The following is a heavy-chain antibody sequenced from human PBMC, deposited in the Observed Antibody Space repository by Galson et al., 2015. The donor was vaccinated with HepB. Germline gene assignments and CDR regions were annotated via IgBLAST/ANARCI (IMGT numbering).Heavy chain of an antibody. CDR2: IYYSGST. Sequence: SETLSLTCTVSGGSISSSSHYWGWIRQPPGKGLEWIGSIYYSGSTYYNPSLKSRVTISVDTSKNQFSLKLSSVTAADTAVYYCARLAHDFWRGWVDYWGQGTLVTVSS. J-gene: IGHJ4*02. CDR3: ARLAHDFWRGWVDY. V-gene: IGHV4-39*01. CDR1: GGSISSSSHY. D-gene: IGHD3-3*01.